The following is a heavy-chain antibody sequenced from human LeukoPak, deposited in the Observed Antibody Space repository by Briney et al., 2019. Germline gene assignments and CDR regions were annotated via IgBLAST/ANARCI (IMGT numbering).Heavy chain of an antibody. Sequence: GGSLRLSCAASTFTVSTNYMTWVRQAPGKGLEWVSMIYSGGSPYYADSVKGRFTISRDNSKNTVYLQVNSLRDEDTAVYFCARDRPPVGAIDYWGQGTLVTVSS. CDR1: TFTVSTNY. D-gene: IGHD1-26*01. V-gene: IGHV3-66*01. J-gene: IGHJ4*02. CDR3: ARDRPPVGAIDY. CDR2: IYSGGSP.